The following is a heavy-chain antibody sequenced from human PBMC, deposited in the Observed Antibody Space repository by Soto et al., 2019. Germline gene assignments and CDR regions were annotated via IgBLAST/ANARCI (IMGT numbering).Heavy chain of an antibody. CDR3: ARPTYYYDSSGPPAY. CDR1: GGSISSSSYY. CDR2: IYYSGST. J-gene: IGHJ4*02. V-gene: IGHV4-39*01. Sequence: SETLSLTCTVSGGSISSSSYYWGWIRQPPGKGLEWIGSIYYSGSTYYNPSLKSRVTVSRDNAKNSLYLQMNSLRAEDTAVYYCARPTYYYDSSGPPAYWGQGTLVTVSS. D-gene: IGHD3-22*01.